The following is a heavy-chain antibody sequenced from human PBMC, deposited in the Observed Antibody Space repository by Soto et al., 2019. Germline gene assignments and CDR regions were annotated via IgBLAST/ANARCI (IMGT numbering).Heavy chain of an antibody. J-gene: IGHJ4*02. CDR2: IFNIGNT. CDR1: GGSISSGGYY. D-gene: IGHD2-21*02. V-gene: IGHV4-31*02. CDR3: ARQTTFYTASQ. Sequence: QVQLQESGPGLVKPSQTLSLTCTVSGGSISSGGYYWNWIRQPPGKGLEWIGHIFNIGNTYYNPSLKSRVSISVDTSKNQFSLKVNSMTAADTAVYYCARQTTFYTASQWGQGTLVTVSS.